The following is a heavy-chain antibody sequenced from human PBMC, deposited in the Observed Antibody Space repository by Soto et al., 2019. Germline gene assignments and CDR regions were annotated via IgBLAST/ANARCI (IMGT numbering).Heavy chain of an antibody. CDR2: INHSGST. CDR3: ARGNDIVVVPAAMVGWFDP. CDR1: GGSFSGYY. Sequence: QVQLQQWGAGLLKPSETLSLTCAVYGGSFSGYYWSWIRQPPGKGLEWIGEINHSGSTNYNPSLKSRVTISVDTSKNQFSLKLCSVTAADTAVYYCARGNDIVVVPAAMVGWFDPWGQGTLVTVSS. J-gene: IGHJ5*02. V-gene: IGHV4-34*01. D-gene: IGHD2-2*01.